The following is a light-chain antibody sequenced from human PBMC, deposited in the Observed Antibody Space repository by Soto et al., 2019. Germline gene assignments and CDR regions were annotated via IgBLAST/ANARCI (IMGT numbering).Light chain of an antibody. CDR2: GAS. V-gene: IGKV3-20*01. CDR1: QSVSSNY. CDR3: QQFGRSPPSWT. J-gene: IGKJ1*01. Sequence: ETVLTQSPGTLSLSPGERATLSCRASQSVSSNYLAWYQQKPGQAPRLLIYGASNRATGIPDRFSGSGSETDFTLTISRREPEDFAVYYWQQFGRSPPSWTFGQGTKVEIK.